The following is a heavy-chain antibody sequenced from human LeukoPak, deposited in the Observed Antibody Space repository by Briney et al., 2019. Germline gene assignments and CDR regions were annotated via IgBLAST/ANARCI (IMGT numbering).Heavy chain of an antibody. CDR1: GGTFSSYA. Sequence: SVKVSCKASGGTFSSYAISWVRQAPGQGLEWMGRIIPIFGTANYAQKFQGRVTITTDESTSTAYMELSSPRSEDTAVYYCARVGVEWELPDYWGQGTLVTVSS. CDR2: IIPIFGTA. D-gene: IGHD1-26*01. CDR3: ARVGVEWELPDY. J-gene: IGHJ4*02. V-gene: IGHV1-69*05.